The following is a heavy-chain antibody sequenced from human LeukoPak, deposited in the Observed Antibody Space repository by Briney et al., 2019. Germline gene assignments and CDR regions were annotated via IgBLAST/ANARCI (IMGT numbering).Heavy chain of an antibody. CDR3: ANFKGKDGIKDHFDY. V-gene: IGHV3-23*01. CDR1: GFTFSSYA. D-gene: IGHD5-24*01. Sequence: GGSLRLSCAASGFTFSSYAMSWVRQAPGKGLEWVSAISGSGGSTYYADSVKGRFTISRDNSKNTVSPQMSSLRVEDTAVYYCANFKGKDGIKDHFDYWGQGTLVTVSS. CDR2: ISGSGGST. J-gene: IGHJ4*02.